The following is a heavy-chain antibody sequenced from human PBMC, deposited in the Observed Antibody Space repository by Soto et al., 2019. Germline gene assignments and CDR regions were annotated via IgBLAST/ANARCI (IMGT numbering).Heavy chain of an antibody. CDR3: IKDTSPGGLDY. CDR2: LDWNSGRT. J-gene: IGHJ4*02. D-gene: IGHD1-26*01. Sequence: EVQLLESGGGLVQPGGSLRLSCAASGFTFSSYAMSWVRQAPGKGLEWVAGLDWNSGRTDYVDSVKGRFIIFSDNAKNSLSLQMNSLRVEDTALYYCIKDTSPGGLDYWGQGTLVTVSS. CDR1: GFTFSSYA. V-gene: IGHV3-9*01.